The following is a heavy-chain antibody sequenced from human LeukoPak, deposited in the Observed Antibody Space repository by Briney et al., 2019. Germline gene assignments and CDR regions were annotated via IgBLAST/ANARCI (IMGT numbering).Heavy chain of an antibody. J-gene: IGHJ4*02. V-gene: IGHV3-53*01. CDR1: GFTVSSNY. CDR2: IYSGGST. CDR3: ARELGELGYFDY. D-gene: IGHD1-26*01. Sequence: PGGSLRLSCAASGFTVSSNYMSWVRQAPGKGLEWVSVIYSGGSTYYADSVKGRFTISRDNSRNTLYLQMNSLRAEDTAVHYCARELGELGYFDYWGQGTLVTVSS.